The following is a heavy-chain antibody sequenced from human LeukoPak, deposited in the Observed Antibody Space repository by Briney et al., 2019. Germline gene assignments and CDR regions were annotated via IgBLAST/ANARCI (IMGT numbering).Heavy chain of an antibody. V-gene: IGHV3-11*01. D-gene: IGHD3-10*01. Sequence: GGSLRLSCAASGFTFSDYYMTWIRQALGKGLEWVSYISSSGITIYYADSVKGRFTISRDNTKNSLYRKTNSLRPEDIAVYYCARDQYGLGYGSLFDYWGQGTLVTVSS. CDR1: GFTFSDYY. CDR3: ARDQYGLGYGSLFDY. CDR2: ISSSGITI. J-gene: IGHJ4*02.